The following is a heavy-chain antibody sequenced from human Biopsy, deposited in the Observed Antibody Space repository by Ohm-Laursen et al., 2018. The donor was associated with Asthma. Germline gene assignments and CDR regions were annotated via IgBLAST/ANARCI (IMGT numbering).Heavy chain of an antibody. Sequence: SVKVSCKTPGGTFSNFAISWVRQAPGQGLEWLGGIMTVFGTTNYAQKLQGRVTITADESTSTAYMEVASLRSEATAIYYCARCQVGYSSGWSLLLKKIYYSGMDVWGQGTAVTVSS. CDR2: IMTVFGTT. J-gene: IGHJ6*02. D-gene: IGHD6-19*01. V-gene: IGHV1-69*13. CDR1: GGTFSNFA. CDR3: ARCQVGYSSGWSLLLKKIYYSGMDV.